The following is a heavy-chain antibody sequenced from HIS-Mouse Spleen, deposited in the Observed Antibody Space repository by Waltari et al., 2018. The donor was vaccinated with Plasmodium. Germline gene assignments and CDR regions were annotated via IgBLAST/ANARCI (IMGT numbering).Heavy chain of an antibody. CDR1: GGSISSSSSY. V-gene: IGHV4-39*07. D-gene: IGHD3-10*01. CDR3: ARHYGSGSYAFDI. J-gene: IGHJ3*02. Sequence: QLQLQESGPGLVKPSETLSLTCTVSGGSISSSSSYWGRIRQPPGKGLEWIGSIYYSGSTYYNPSLKSRVTISVDTSKNQFSLKLSSVTAADTAVYYCARHYGSGSYAFDIWGQGTMVTVSS. CDR2: IYYSGST.